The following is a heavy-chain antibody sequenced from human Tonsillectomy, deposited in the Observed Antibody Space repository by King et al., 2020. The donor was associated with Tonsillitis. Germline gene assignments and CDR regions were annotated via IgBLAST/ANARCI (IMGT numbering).Heavy chain of an antibody. CDR1: GYSFTSYW. D-gene: IGHD5-24*01. CDR3: ARGTPRVEMATTTVRGYFDY. J-gene: IGHJ4*02. Sequence: VQLVESGAEVKKPGESLKISCKGSGYSFTSYWIGWVRQMPGKGLEWMGIIYPGDSDTRYSPSFQGQVTISADKSISTAYLQWSSLKASDTAMYYCARGTPRVEMATTTVRGYFDYWGQGTLVTVSS. CDR2: IYPGDSDT. V-gene: IGHV5-51*01.